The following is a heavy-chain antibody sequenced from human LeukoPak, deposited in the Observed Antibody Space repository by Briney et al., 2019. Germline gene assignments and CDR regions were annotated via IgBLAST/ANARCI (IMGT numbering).Heavy chain of an antibody. CDR1: GDSISSYY. CDR3: ARHVTISGPYDASDI. Sequence: SETLSLTCTVSGDSISSYYWSWIRQPPGKGLEWIGYIYYSGGTDYNPSLKSRVTISVDTSKNQFSLKLRSVTVADTAVYYCARHVTISGPYDASDIWGQGTMVTVSP. CDR2: IYYSGGT. D-gene: IGHD5-24*01. V-gene: IGHV4-59*08. J-gene: IGHJ3*02.